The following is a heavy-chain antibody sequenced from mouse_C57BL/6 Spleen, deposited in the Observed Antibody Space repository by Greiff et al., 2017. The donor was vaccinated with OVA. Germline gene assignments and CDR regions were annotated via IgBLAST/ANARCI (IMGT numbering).Heavy chain of an antibody. CDR2: INPNNGGT. CDR3: ARLDDGYNYFDY. CDR1: GYTFTDYY. D-gene: IGHD2-3*01. Sequence: VQLQQSGPELVKPGASVKISCKASGYTFTDYYMNWVKQSHGKSLEWIGDINPNNGGTSYNQKFKGKATLTVDKSSSTAYMELRSLTSEDSAVYYCARLDDGYNYFDYWGQGTTLTVSS. V-gene: IGHV1-26*01. J-gene: IGHJ2*01.